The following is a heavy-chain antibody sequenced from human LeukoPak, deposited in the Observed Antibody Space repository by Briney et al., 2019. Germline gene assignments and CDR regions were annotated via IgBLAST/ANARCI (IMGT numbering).Heavy chain of an antibody. CDR1: GFTFSSHS. Sequence: GGSLRLSCAAAGFTFSSHSMNWVRQAPGKGLEWVSSITSSSSYIHYADSVKGRFLISRDNAKNSLYLQMNSLRAEDTAVYYCARDHSYYDSGRGFDPWGQGTLVTVSS. V-gene: IGHV3-21*01. J-gene: IGHJ5*02. CDR2: ITSSSSYI. D-gene: IGHD3-10*01. CDR3: ARDHSYYDSGRGFDP.